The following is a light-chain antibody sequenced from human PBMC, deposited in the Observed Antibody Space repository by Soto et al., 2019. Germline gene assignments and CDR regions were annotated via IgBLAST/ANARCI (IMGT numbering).Light chain of an antibody. CDR2: DAS. V-gene: IGKV3-11*01. Sequence: EVVLTQSPATLYLSPGERATLSCRASQSVSTYLAWYQQKPGQPPRLLIYDASNRATGIPARFSGSGSGTDFTLTISGLEPEDFAVYYCQQRSNWPLGYTFGQGTKLEIK. CDR1: QSVSTY. J-gene: IGKJ2*01. CDR3: QQRSNWPLGYT.